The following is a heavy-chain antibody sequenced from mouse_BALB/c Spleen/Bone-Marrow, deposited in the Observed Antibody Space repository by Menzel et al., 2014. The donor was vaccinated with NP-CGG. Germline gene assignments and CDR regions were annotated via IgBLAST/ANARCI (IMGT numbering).Heavy chain of an antibody. CDR1: GFTFSSYG. CDR2: INNNGGST. Sequence: EVMLVESGGGLVQPGGSLKISCAASGFTFSSYGMSWVSQTPDKRLDLVAPINNNGGSTYYPDSVKGRFTISRDNAKNTLYLQMSSLKSEDTAMYYCARDQRPLYFDVWGAGTTITVSS. CDR3: ARDQRPLYFDV. J-gene: IGHJ1*01. V-gene: IGHV5-6-3*01.